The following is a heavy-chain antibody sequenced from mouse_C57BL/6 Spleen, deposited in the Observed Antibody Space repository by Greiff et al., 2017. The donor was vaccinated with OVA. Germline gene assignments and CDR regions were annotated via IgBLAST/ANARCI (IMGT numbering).Heavy chain of an antibody. Sequence: QVQLKQPGAELVKPGASVKLSCKASGYTFTSYWMQWVKQRPGQGLEWIGEIDPSDSYTNYNQKFKGKATLTVDTSSSTAYMQLSSLTSEDSAVYDCANWEDFDYWGQGTTLTVSS. V-gene: IGHV1-50*01. J-gene: IGHJ2*01. D-gene: IGHD4-1*02. CDR1: GYTFTSYW. CDR2: IDPSDSYT. CDR3: ANWEDFDY.